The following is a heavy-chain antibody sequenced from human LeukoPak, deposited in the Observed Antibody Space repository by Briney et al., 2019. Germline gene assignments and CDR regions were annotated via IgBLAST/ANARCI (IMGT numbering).Heavy chain of an antibody. CDR1: GFTFSSYW. CDR3: AKTLHIAAAGRGWDY. Sequence: PGGSLRLSCAASGFTFSSYWMSWVRQAPGKGLEWVANIKQDGSEKYYVDSVKGRFTISRDNAKNSLYLQMNSLRAEDTAVYYCAKTLHIAAAGRGWDYWGQGTLVTVSS. J-gene: IGHJ4*02. D-gene: IGHD6-13*01. V-gene: IGHV3-7*03. CDR2: IKQDGSEK.